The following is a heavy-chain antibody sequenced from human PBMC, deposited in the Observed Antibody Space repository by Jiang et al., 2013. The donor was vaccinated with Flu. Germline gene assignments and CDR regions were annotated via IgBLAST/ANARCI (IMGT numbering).Heavy chain of an antibody. D-gene: IGHD2-2*01. V-gene: IGHV2-70*11. CDR2: IDWDDDK. CDR3: ARTGTGRYCSSTICLKGFDI. CDR1: GFSLSTSGMC. Sequence: KPTQTLTLTCTFSGFSLSTSGMCVSWIRQPPGKALEWLARIDWDDDKYYSTSLKTRLTISKDTSKNQVVLTMTNMDPVDTATYYCARTGTGRYCSSTICLKGFDIWGQGTMVTVSS. J-gene: IGHJ3*02.